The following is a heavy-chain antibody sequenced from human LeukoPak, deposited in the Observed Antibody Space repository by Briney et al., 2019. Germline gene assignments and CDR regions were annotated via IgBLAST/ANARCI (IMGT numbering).Heavy chain of an antibody. CDR3: ARDSSGWYRWFDP. V-gene: IGHV4-61*02. CDR2: IYTSGST. J-gene: IGHJ5*02. D-gene: IGHD6-19*01. CDR1: GGSISSGNFY. Sequence: SQTLSLTCTVSGGSISSGNFYWSWIRQPAGKGLEWIGRIYTSGSTNYNPSLKSRVTISVDTSKNQFSLKLSSVTAADTAVYYCARDSSGWYRWFDPWGQGTLVTVSS.